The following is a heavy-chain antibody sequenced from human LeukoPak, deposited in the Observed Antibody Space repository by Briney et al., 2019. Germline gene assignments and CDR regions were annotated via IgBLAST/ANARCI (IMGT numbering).Heavy chain of an antibody. CDR1: GFTFSSYG. J-gene: IGHJ4*02. CDR2: IWYDGSNK. CDR3: AKDKTAYMVRGVKGPVDY. V-gene: IGHV3-30*02. Sequence: AGGSLRLSCKASGFTFSSYGMHWVRQAPGKGLEWVAVIWYDGSNKYYADSVKGRFTISRDNSKNTLYLQMNSLRAEDTAVYYCAKDKTAYMVRGVKGPVDYWGQGTQVTVSS. D-gene: IGHD3-10*01.